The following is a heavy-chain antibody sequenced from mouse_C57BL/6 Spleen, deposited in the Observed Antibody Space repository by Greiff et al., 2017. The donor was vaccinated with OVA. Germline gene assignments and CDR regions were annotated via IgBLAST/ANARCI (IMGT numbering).Heavy chain of an antibody. V-gene: IGHV1-39*01. D-gene: IGHD1-1*01. Sequence: EVKLMESGPELVKPGASVKISCKASGYSFTDYNMNWVKQSNGKSLEWIGVINPNYGTTSYNQKFKGKATLTVDQSSSTAYMQLNSLTSEDSAVYYCARGNYEKGYFDYWGQGTTLTVSS. CDR3: ARGNYEKGYFDY. CDR2: INPNYGTT. CDR1: GYSFTDYN. J-gene: IGHJ2*01.